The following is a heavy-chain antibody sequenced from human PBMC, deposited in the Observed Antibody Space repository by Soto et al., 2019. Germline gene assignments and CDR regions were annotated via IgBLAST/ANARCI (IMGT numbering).Heavy chain of an antibody. V-gene: IGHV3-15*01. CDR1: GVTFSNAW. J-gene: IGHJ6*02. D-gene: IGHD3-22*01. CDR3: TTASYTYYYDSSGPFPTHYYYYGMDV. Sequence: GETLRLTCAASGVTFSNAWMSWVRHAPGQGLEWVGRIKSKTGGGTPDYAAPVKGRFTISRDDSKNTLYLQINSLKTEDTAVYYCTTASYTYYYDSSGPFPTHYYYYGMDVWGQGTTVTVSS. CDR2: IKSKTGGGTP.